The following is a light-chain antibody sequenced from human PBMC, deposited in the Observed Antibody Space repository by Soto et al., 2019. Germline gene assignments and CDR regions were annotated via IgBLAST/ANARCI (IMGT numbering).Light chain of an antibody. Sequence: EIQMTQSPSSLSACVANRVTITCRASQGSRNDLGWYQQKPGKAPKLLIPDASNLESGVPSRFSGSGSGTEFTLTISSLQPDDFATYYCQQYNSYWTFGQGTKVDIK. CDR2: DAS. J-gene: IGKJ1*01. CDR3: QQYNSYWT. V-gene: IGKV1-17*01. CDR1: QGSRND.